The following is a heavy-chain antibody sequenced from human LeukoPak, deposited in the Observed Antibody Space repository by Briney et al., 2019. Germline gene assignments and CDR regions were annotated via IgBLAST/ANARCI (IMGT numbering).Heavy chain of an antibody. V-gene: IGHV4-34*01. D-gene: IGHD2-2*02. CDR3: ARDRVVPAAIISGMDV. CDR1: GGSFSGYY. J-gene: IGHJ6*02. CDR2: INHSGST. Sequence: SETLSLTCAVYGGSFSGYYWSWIRQPPGKGLEWIGKINHSGSTNYNPSLKSRVTISVDTSKNQFSLKLSSVTAADTAVYYCARDRVVPAAIISGMDVWGQGTTVTVSS.